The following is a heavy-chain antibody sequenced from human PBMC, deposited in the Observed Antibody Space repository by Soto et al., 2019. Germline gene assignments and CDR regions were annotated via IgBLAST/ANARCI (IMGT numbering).Heavy chain of an antibody. J-gene: IGHJ6*02. CDR3: ARDLWGYCGTDCYPLDV. CDR1: GGSISTYY. CDR2: MYNTGST. V-gene: IGHV4-59*01. Sequence: SETLSLTCTVSGGSISTYYWSWIRQPPGKGLEWIGYMYNTGSTVYNPSFKSRVTISVDTSKNQFSLKLNSVTAADTAVYYCARDLWGYCGTDCYPLDVWGQGTTVTVSS. D-gene: IGHD2-21*02.